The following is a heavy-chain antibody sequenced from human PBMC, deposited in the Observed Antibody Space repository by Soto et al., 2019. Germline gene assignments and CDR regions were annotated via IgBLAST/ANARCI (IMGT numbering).Heavy chain of an antibody. CDR1: GGTFSSYP. CDR2: VIPIFGTT. Sequence: SVKVSCKASGGTFSSYPLSWVRQAPGQGLEWMGGVIPIFGTTNYAQKFQGRVTIIADESTTTAYMELSSLRSEDTAVYYCAMIDYSSGSDYWGQGTLVTVSS. V-gene: IGHV1-69*13. J-gene: IGHJ4*02. D-gene: IGHD6-19*01. CDR3: AMIDYSSGSDY.